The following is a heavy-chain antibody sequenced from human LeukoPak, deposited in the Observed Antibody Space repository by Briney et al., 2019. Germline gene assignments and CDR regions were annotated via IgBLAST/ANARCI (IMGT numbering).Heavy chain of an antibody. CDR2: INHSGST. J-gene: IGHJ4*02. CDR3: ASRGMQQLGAFDY. Sequence: SGTLSLTCAVYGGSFSGYYWSWIRQPPGKGLEWIGEINHSGSTNYNPSLKSRVTISVDTSKNQFSLKLSSVTAADTAVYYCASRGMQQLGAFDYWGQGTLVTVSS. CDR1: GGSFSGYY. V-gene: IGHV4-34*01. D-gene: IGHD6-13*01.